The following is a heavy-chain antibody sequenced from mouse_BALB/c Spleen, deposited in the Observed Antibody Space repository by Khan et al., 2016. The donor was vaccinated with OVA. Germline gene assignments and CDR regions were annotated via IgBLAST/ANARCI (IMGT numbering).Heavy chain of an antibody. CDR2: INTYTGEP. CDR1: GYTFTNYG. J-gene: IGHJ1*01. Sequence: QIQLVQSGPELKKPGETVKISCKASGYTFTNYGMNWVKQAPGKGLKWMGWINTYTGEPTYTGDFKGRFAFSLETSVSTAYLQINNLKNEDMATYFCARGASYWYFDVWGAGTTVTVSS. V-gene: IGHV9-1*02. CDR3: ARGASYWYFDV.